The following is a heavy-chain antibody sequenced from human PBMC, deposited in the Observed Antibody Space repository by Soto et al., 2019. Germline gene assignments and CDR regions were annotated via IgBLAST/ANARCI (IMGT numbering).Heavy chain of an antibody. CDR3: AKMGYSYGYHY. Sequence: QVQLVESGGGVVQPGRSLRLSCAASGFTFSSYGMHWVRQAPGKGLEWVAVISYDGSNKYYADSVKGRFTISRDNSKNTLYLQMNSLRAEDTDVYYCAKMGYSYGYHYWGQGTLVTVSS. D-gene: IGHD5-18*01. J-gene: IGHJ4*02. CDR2: ISYDGSNK. CDR1: GFTFSSYG. V-gene: IGHV3-30*18.